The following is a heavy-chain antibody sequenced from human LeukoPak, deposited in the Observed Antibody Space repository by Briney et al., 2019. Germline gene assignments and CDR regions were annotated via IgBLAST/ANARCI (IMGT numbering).Heavy chain of an antibody. CDR1: GFSVSSNY. D-gene: IGHD3-10*01. V-gene: IGHV3-53*01. CDR3: ARDSPPSYYGSGAYFDY. J-gene: IGHJ4*02. Sequence: GGSLRLSCAASGFSVSSNYMSWVRQAPGKGLEWVSVILSGGSTYYADSVKGRFTISRDNSKNTLYLQMNSLRAEDTAVYYCARDSPPSYYGSGAYFDYWGQGTLVTVSS. CDR2: ILSGGST.